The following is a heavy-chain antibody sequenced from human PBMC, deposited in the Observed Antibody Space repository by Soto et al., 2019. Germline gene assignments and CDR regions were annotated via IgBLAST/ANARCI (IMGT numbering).Heavy chain of an antibody. CDR2: IAYDGNEK. J-gene: IGHJ6*02. CDR3: AKDVGDYVPYYNGMDV. CDR1: GFTFRTHA. V-gene: IGHV3-30*18. Sequence: QVQLVESGGGVVQPGTSLRLSCAASGFTFRTHAMHWVRQAPGKGLEWMAVIAYDGNEKSYADSVKGRFTISRDNSKNALYLQINTLRTEDTAVYYCAKDVGDYVPYYNGMDVWGQGTTVTVSS. D-gene: IGHD4-17*01.